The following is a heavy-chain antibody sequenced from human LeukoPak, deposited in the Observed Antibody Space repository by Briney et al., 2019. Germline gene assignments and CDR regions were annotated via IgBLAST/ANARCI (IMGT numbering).Heavy chain of an antibody. V-gene: IGHV3-64*01. D-gene: IGHD3-22*01. CDR2: ISSNGGST. J-gene: IGHJ4*02. CDR1: GFTFSNYA. CDR3: ARVFYDDGAYYYDY. Sequence: PGGSLRLSCAASGFTFSNYAMHWVRQAPGKGLEYVSAISSNGGSTYYANSVKGRFTISRDNSKNTLFLQMGSLRAEDMAVYYCARVFYDDGAYYYDYWGQGTLVTVSS.